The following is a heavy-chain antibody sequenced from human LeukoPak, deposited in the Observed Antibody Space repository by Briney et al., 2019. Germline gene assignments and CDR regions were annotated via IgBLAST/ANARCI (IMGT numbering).Heavy chain of an antibody. V-gene: IGHV3-30-3*01. J-gene: IGHJ4*02. Sequence: QSGGSLRLSCAASGFTFSSYAMHWVRQAPGKGLEWVAVISYDGSNKYYADSVKGRFTISRDNSKNTLYLQMNSLRAEDTAVYYRARAVSPSTTKQWLIDYWGQGTLVTVSS. CDR3: ARAVSPSTTKQWLIDY. CDR2: ISYDGSNK. CDR1: GFTFSSYA. D-gene: IGHD6-19*01.